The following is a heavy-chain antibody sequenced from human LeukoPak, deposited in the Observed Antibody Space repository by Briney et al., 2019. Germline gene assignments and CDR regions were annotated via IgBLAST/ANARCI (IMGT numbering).Heavy chain of an antibody. V-gene: IGHV1-8*01. Sequence: ASVKVSCKASGYTFTSYDINWVRQANGQGIEWMGWMNPNSGNTGYAQKFQGRVSMTKDTSKDTAYMELSSLRSEDTAVCYCATWGSSGYDFDYCGQGTLVTVSS. CDR3: ATWGSSGYDFDY. CDR2: MNPNSGNT. CDR1: GYTFTSYD. J-gene: IGHJ4*02. D-gene: IGHD5-12*01.